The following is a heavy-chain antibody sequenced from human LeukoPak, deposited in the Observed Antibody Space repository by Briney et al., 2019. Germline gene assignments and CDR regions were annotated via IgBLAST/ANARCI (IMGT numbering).Heavy chain of an antibody. Sequence: PGGSLRLSCAASGFTFSDYYMSWIRQAPGKGLEWVSYISSSGSTIYYADSVKGRFTISRDNAKNSLYLRMNSLRAEDTAVYYCARYAITMVRGVTTTLLYYYYYMDVWGKGTTVTISS. CDR3: ARYAITMVRGVTTTLLYYYYYMDV. CDR1: GFTFSDYY. CDR2: ISSSGSTI. D-gene: IGHD3-10*01. V-gene: IGHV3-11*01. J-gene: IGHJ6*03.